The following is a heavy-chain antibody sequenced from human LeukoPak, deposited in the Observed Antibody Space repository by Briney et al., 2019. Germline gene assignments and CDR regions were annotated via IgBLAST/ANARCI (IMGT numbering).Heavy chain of an antibody. J-gene: IGHJ6*04. CDR1: GFTFSSYE. V-gene: IGHV3-48*03. Sequence: GGSLRLSCAASGFTFSSYEMNWVRQAPGKGLEWVSYISSSGSTIYYADSVKGRFTISRDNAKNSLYLQMNSLRAEDTAVYYWGREFLGPYVMDFGGKGTRVPVPS. CDR2: ISSSGSTI. CDR3: GREFLGPYVMDF.